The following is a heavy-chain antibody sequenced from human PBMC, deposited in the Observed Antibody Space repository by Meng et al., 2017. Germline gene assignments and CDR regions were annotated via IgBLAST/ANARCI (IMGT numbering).Heavy chain of an antibody. CDR3: ARGGPIWFGEFLYYFDY. CDR2: ISSSGSTI. D-gene: IGHD3-10*01. CDR1: GFTFSDYY. Sequence: GESLKISCAASGFTFSDYYMSWIRQAPGKGLEWVSYISSSGSTIYYADSVKGRFTISRDNAKNSLYLQMNSLRAEDTAVYYCARGGPIWFGEFLYYFDYWGQGTLVTVSS. J-gene: IGHJ4*02. V-gene: IGHV3-11*01.